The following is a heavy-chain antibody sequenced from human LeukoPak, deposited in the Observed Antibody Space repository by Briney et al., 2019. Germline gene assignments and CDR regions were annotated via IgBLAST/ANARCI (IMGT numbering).Heavy chain of an antibody. Sequence: SETLSLTCRVSGGSISNYYWSWIRQPPGKGLEWIGYIYYSGSTYYNPSLKSRVTISVDTSKNQFSLKLSSVTAADTAVYYCARTLSYYYDSSGYYRYFDYWGQGTLVTVSS. J-gene: IGHJ4*02. V-gene: IGHV4-59*08. CDR2: IYYSGST. CDR1: GGSISNYY. CDR3: ARTLSYYYDSSGYYRYFDY. D-gene: IGHD3-22*01.